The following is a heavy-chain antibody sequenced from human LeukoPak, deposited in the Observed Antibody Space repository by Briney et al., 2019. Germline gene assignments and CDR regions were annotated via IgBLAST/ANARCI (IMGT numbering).Heavy chain of an antibody. D-gene: IGHD6-13*01. CDR3: ARAGQQLEDYYYMDV. J-gene: IGHJ6*03. V-gene: IGHV3-11*01. CDR2: ISSSGSTI. Sequence: GGSLRLSCAASGFTFSDYYMSWIRQAPGKGLKWVSYISSSGSTIYYADSVKGRFTISRDNAKNSLYLQMNSLRAEDTAVYYCARAGQQLEDYYYMDVWGKGTTVTISS. CDR1: GFTFSDYY.